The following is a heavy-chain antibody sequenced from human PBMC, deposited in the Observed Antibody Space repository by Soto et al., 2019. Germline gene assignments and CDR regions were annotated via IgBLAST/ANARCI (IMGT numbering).Heavy chain of an antibody. V-gene: IGHV4-59*01. CDR2: IYYSGST. Sequence: PSETLYLTCTVSGGSISSYYWSWIRQPPGKGLEWIGYIYYSGSTNYNPSLKSRVTISVDTSKNQFSLKLSSVTAADTAVYYCARVPYPLYVSSPLGWFDPWGQGTLVPVS. CDR3: ARVPYPLYVSSPLGWFDP. J-gene: IGHJ5*02. D-gene: IGHD2-2*01. CDR1: GGSISSYY.